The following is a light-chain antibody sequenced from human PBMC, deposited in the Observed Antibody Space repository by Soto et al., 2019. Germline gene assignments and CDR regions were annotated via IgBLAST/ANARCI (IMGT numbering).Light chain of an antibody. J-gene: IGKJ4*01. CDR3: HQYYKWPLT. CDR1: QSAISN. CDR2: DAS. V-gene: IGKV3-15*01. Sequence: EIVMTQSPATLSVSPGERVTLSCRASQSAISNLAWYQQKPGQTPRLLIYDASTRATDIPARFSGSGSGTDFTLTISSLLSEDFAVYYCHQYYKWPLTVGGGTKVEIQ.